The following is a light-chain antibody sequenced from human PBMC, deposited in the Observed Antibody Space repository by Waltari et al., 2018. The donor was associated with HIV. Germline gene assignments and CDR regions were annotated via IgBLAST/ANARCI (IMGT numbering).Light chain of an antibody. CDR2: GAS. CDR1: QTISSPY. J-gene: IGKJ2*01. Sequence: EIVLTQSPGTLSLSPGERVTLSCGASQTISSPYLAWYQQKPGQAPRLLIHGASSRATCIPDRFSGSGSGTDFTLTISRLEPEDFAVYYCQQYDNSPGYTFGQGTKLEIK. V-gene: IGKV3-20*01. CDR3: QQYDNSPGYT.